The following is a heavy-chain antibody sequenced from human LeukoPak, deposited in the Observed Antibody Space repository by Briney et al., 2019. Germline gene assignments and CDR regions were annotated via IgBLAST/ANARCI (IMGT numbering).Heavy chain of an antibody. CDR3: AGSPWGPFYYYYGMDV. CDR2: IYYSGST. J-gene: IGHJ6*02. V-gene: IGHV4-59*08. D-gene: IGHD7-27*01. CDR1: GGSISSYY. Sequence: SETLSLTCTVSGGSISSYYWSWIRQPPGKGLEWIGYIYYSGSTNYNPSLKSRVTISVDTSKNQFSPKLSSVTAADTAVYYCAGSPWGPFYYYYGMDVWGQGTTVTVSS.